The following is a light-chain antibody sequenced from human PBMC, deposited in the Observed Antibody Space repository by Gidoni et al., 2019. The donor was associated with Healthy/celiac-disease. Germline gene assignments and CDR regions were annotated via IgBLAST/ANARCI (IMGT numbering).Light chain of an antibody. V-gene: IGKV3-20*01. Sequence: EIVFTQSPGTLSLSPGERATLSCRASQSVSSSYLAWYQQKPGQAPRLLIYGASSRATGIPDRFSGSGSGTDFTLTISRLEPEDFAVYYCQQYGSSPHLTFGGGTKVEIK. CDR3: QQYGSSPHLT. J-gene: IGKJ4*01. CDR1: QSVSSSY. CDR2: GAS.